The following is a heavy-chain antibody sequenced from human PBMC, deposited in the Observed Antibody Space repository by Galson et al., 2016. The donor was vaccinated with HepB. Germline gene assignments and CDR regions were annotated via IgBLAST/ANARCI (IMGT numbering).Heavy chain of an antibody. D-gene: IGHD6-25*01. V-gene: IGHV3-7*01. CDR2: INQDGNGR. J-gene: IGHJ3*02. CDR3: VSGYTSGI. Sequence: SLSLSCAASGFVFSAYWLSWVRQSPGTGLEWVASINQDGNGRYYVDSEKGRFIISRDNARTSLSLQMHSLRVDDTSIYYCVSGYTSGIWGPGTMVIVSS. CDR1: GFVFSAYW.